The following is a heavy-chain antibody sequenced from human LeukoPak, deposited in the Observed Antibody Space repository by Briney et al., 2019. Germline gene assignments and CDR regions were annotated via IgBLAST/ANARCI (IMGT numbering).Heavy chain of an antibody. CDR1: GGSFSGYY. CDR2: IYYSGST. CDR3: ARDQFGESTFDY. D-gene: IGHD3-10*01. V-gene: IGHV4-59*01. J-gene: IGHJ4*02. Sequence: PSETLSLTCAVYGGSFSGYYWSWIRQPPGKGLEWIGYIYYSGSTNYNPSLKSRVTKSVDTSKNQFSLKLSSVTAADTAVYYCARDQFGESTFDYWGQGTLVTVSS.